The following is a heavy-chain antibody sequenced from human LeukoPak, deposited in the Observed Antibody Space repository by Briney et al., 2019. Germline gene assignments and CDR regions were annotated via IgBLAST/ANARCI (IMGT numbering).Heavy chain of an antibody. CDR3: ARVGPPYYYYYMVV. CDR2: IKQDGSEK. J-gene: IGHJ6*03. CDR1: GFTFSSYW. Sequence: GGSLGLSCAASGFTFSSYWISWVRRAPGTGLEWVANIKQDGSEKYYVDSLKGRFTISRDNAKKLLYLQMNSLTVDDTAVYYCARVGPPYYYYYMVVWGKGTTVTVSS. V-gene: IGHV3-7*01.